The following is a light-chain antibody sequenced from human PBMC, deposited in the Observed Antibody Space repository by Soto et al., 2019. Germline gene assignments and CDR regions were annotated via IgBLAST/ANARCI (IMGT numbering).Light chain of an antibody. CDR1: SSNIGSNT. CDR2: SNN. CDR3: VAWDDSLNGYVV. J-gene: IGLJ2*01. Sequence: QSAQTQPPSASGTPGQRVTISCSGSSSNIGSNTVNWYQQLPGTAPKLVIYSNNQRPSGVPDRFSGSKSGTSASLAISGLQSEDEADYYCVAWDDSLNGYVVFGGGTKVTVL. V-gene: IGLV1-44*01.